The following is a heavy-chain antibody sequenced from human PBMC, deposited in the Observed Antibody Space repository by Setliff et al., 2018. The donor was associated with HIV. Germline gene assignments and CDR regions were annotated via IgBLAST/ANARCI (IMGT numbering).Heavy chain of an antibody. CDR1: GYTFSYA. D-gene: IGHD3-3*02. V-gene: IGHV1-3*01. CDR3: ATSTLGWSDDAFDI. CDR2: INAGNGNT. J-gene: IGHJ3*02. Sequence: ASVKVSCKASGYTFSYAMHWVRQAPGQRLEWMGWINAGNGNTKYSQKFQGRVTKTRNTYISTAYMELRRLKSEDTAVYYCATSTLGWSDDAFDIWGQGTMVTVSS.